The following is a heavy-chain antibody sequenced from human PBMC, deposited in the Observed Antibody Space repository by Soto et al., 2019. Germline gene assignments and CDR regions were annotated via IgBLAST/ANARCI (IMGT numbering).Heavy chain of an antibody. CDR3: VPRKGDPFT. CDR1: GFSFSDYY. Sequence: GGSLRLSCAASGFSFSDYYMSWIRQAPGKGLEWVSYISFSDNSIYYADSVKGRFTISRDNSKNTLSLQMNSLRVEDSAVYYCVPRKGDPFTWGPGTLVTVSS. J-gene: IGHJ4*02. V-gene: IGHV3-11*01. D-gene: IGHD3-16*01. CDR2: ISFSDNSI.